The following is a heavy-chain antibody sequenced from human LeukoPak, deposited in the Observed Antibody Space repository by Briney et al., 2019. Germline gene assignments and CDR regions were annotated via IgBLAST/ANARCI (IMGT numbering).Heavy chain of an antibody. CDR2: IRQDGSDK. V-gene: IGHV3-7*01. CDR1: GFTFSNAW. CDR3: ARDGGTGIPFDY. Sequence: GGSLRLSCAASGFTFSNAWMSWVRQAPGKGLEWVANIRQDGSDKYYEDSVKGRFTISRDNAKNSLYLQMNSLRAEDTAIYYCARDGGTGIPFDYWGQGTLVTVSS. D-gene: IGHD1-1*01. J-gene: IGHJ4*02.